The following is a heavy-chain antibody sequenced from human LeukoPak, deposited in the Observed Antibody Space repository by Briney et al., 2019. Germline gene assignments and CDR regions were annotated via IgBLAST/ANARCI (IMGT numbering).Heavy chain of an antibody. CDR2: IRQDGRDR. V-gene: IGHV3-7*01. J-gene: IGHJ4*02. CDR1: GFSSSYW. D-gene: IGHD6-6*01. Sequence: GGSLRLSCVASGFSSSYWMHWVRQAPGKWLEWVACIRQDGRDRYYVDSVKGRFTISRDNAKNSLYLQMNNLRVEDTAIYYCARDLYYSSSERYPIFDYWGQGSLVTVSS. CDR3: ARDLYYSSSERYPIFDY.